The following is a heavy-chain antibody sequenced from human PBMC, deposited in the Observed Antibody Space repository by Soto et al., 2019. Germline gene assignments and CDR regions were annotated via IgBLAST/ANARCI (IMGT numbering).Heavy chain of an antibody. CDR2: INPNSGGT. J-gene: IGHJ3*02. CDR1: GYTFTCYY. D-gene: IGHD5-18*01. Sequence: VKVSCKASGYTFTCYYMHWVRQAPGQGLEWMGWINPNSGGTNYAQKFQGWVTMTRDTSISTAYMELSRLRSDDTAVYYCARGGYSYGRDAFDIWGQGTMVTVSS. V-gene: IGHV1-2*04. CDR3: ARGGYSYGRDAFDI.